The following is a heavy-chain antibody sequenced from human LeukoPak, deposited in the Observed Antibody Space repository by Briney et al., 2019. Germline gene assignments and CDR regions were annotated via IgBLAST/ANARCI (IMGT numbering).Heavy chain of an antibody. Sequence: SETLSLTCTVSGGSISSYYWSWIRQPPGKGLEWIGYIYYSGSTNYNPSLKSRVTISVDTSKNQFSLKLSSVTAADTAVYYCARDGKGYYSSSWYDYWGQGTLVTVSS. CDR1: GGSISSYY. J-gene: IGHJ4*02. CDR3: ARDGKGYYSSSWYDY. D-gene: IGHD6-13*01. CDR2: IYYSGST. V-gene: IGHV4-59*01.